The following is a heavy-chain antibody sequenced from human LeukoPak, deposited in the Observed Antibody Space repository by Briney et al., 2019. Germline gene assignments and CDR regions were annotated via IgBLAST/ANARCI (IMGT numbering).Heavy chain of an antibody. V-gene: IGHV1-69*02. Sequence: ASVKVSCKACGGTFSSYTISWVRQAPGQGLEWMGRIIPILGIANYAQKFQGRVTITADKSTSTAYMELSSLRSEDTAVYYCARRTGSGSLYYWGQGTLVTVSS. D-gene: IGHD3-10*01. CDR3: ARRTGSGSLYY. J-gene: IGHJ4*02. CDR2: IIPILGIA. CDR1: GGTFSSYT.